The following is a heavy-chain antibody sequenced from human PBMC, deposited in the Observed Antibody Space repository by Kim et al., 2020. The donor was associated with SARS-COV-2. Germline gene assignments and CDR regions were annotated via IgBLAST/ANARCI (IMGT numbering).Heavy chain of an antibody. D-gene: IGHD7-27*01. CDR2: IWYDGSNK. J-gene: IGHJ3*02. V-gene: IGHV3-33*01. CDR1: GFTFSSYG. CDR3: ARWGSLPSPDAFDI. Sequence: GGSLRLSCAASGFTFSSYGMHWVRQAPGKGLEWVAVIWYDGSNKYYADSVKGRFTISRDNSKNTLYLQMNSLRAEDTAVYYCARWGSLPSPDAFDIWGQGTMVTVSS.